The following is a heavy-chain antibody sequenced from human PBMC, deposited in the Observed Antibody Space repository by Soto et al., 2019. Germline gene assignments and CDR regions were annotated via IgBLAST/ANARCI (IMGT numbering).Heavy chain of an antibody. J-gene: IGHJ5*02. CDR1: GYTFAGYY. Sequence: GASVKVSCKASGYTFAGYYMHWVRQAPGQGLEWMGWINPNSGGTNYAQKFQGWVTMTRDTSISTAYMELSRLRSDDTAVYYCARGFRVAATRWWFDPWGQGALVTVSS. D-gene: IGHD2-15*01. CDR3: ARGFRVAATRWWFDP. CDR2: INPNSGGT. V-gene: IGHV1-2*04.